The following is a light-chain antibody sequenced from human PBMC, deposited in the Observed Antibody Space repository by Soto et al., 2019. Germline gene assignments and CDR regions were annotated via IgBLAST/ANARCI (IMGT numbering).Light chain of an antibody. V-gene: IGLV2-23*01. J-gene: IGLJ3*02. CDR1: SSDVGSYNL. CDR3: CSYAGSRV. CDR2: EGS. Sequence: QSALTQPASVSGSPGQSITISCTGTSSDVGSYNLVSWYQQHPGKAPKLMIYEGSKRPSGVSNCFSGSKSGNTASLTISGLQAEDEADYYCCSYAGSRVFGGGTKLTVL.